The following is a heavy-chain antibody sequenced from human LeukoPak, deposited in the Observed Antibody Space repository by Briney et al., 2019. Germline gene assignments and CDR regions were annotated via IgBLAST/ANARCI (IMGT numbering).Heavy chain of an antibody. CDR2: ISDDSGST. Sequence: SETLSLTCTVSGGSISSGGYYWSWIRQHPGKGLEWIAYISDDSGSTNYNPSLKSRVTISVDTSKNQFSLKLSSVTAADTAVYYCARLDTVMLYFDYWGQGTLVTVSS. CDR1: GGSISSGGYY. CDR3: ARLDTVMLYFDY. D-gene: IGHD5-18*01. J-gene: IGHJ4*02. V-gene: IGHV4-61*08.